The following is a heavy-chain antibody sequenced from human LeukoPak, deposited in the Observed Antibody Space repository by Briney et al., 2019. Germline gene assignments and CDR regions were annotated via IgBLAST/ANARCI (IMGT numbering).Heavy chain of an antibody. CDR1: GFRFRNNW. J-gene: IGHJ4*02. Sequence: PGGSLRLSCAASGFRFRNNWMTWVRQAPGKGLEWAANIKQDGSEKYYVDSVKGRFTISRDNAKNSLFLQMNGLRAEDSAVYYCARDVSDENGSSSRIHLDSWGQGTLVSVSS. CDR3: ARDVSDENGSSSRIHLDS. CDR2: IKQDGSEK. V-gene: IGHV3-7*01. D-gene: IGHD6-6*01.